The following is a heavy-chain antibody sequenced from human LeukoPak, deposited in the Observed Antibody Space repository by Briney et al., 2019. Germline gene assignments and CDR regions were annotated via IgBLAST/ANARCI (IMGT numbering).Heavy chain of an antibody. D-gene: IGHD3-22*01. V-gene: IGHV1-18*01. CDR3: ARATYYYDSSGYYLSWFDP. Sequence: ASVNVSCKASGYTFTGYGISWVRQAPGQGLEWMGWISAYNGNTNYAQKLQGRVTMTTDTSTSTAYMELRSLRSDDTAVYYCARATYYYDSSGYYLSWFDPWGQGTLVTVSS. CDR2: ISAYNGNT. J-gene: IGHJ5*02. CDR1: GYTFTGYG.